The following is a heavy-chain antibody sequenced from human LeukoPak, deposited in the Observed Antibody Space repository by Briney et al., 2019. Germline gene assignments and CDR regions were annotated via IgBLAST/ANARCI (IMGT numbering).Heavy chain of an antibody. J-gene: IGHJ3*02. V-gene: IGHV3-21*01. Sequence: GGSLRLSCAASGFTFRSYSMNWVRQAPGKGLEWVSSINSDSNYIYYADSVQGRFTISRDNAKNSLYLQMNSLRAEDTAVYYCAVAYYYGSGDAFDIWGQGTKFTVSS. CDR2: INSDSNYI. CDR3: AVAYYYGSGDAFDI. CDR1: GFTFRSYS. D-gene: IGHD3-10*01.